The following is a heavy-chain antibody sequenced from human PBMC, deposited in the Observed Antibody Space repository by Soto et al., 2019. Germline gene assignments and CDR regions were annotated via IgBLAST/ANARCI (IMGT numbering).Heavy chain of an antibody. J-gene: IGHJ4*02. Sequence: QVQLVQSGAEVKKPGSSVKVSCKASGGTFSSYAISWVRQAPGQGLEWMGGIIPIFGTANYAQKFQGRDTITADESTSTAYMELSSLRSEDTAVYYCAREGGGYYDSSGYYYYFDYWGQGTLVTVSS. V-gene: IGHV1-69*12. D-gene: IGHD3-22*01. CDR3: AREGGGYYDSSGYYYYFDY. CDR2: IIPIFGTA. CDR1: GGTFSSYA.